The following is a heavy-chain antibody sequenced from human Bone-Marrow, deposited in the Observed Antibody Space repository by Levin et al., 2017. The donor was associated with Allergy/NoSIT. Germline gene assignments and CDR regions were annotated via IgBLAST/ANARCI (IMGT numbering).Heavy chain of an antibody. CDR1: GFTFSSHD. J-gene: IGHJ2*01. Sequence: GGSLRLSCAASGFTFSSHDMHWVRQVTGKGLEWVSAIGTAGDSYYSVSVEGRFTISREDAKNSLYLQMNSLRVGDTAVSYCARVRTGWYIDVWGRGTLVTVSS. CDR2: IGTAGDS. CDR3: ARVRTGWYIDV. V-gene: IGHV3-13*01.